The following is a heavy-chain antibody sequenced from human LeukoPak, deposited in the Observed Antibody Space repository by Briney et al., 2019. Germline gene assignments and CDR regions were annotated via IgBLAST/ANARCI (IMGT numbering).Heavy chain of an antibody. CDR3: ARGYCSGRSCYMWYSDY. V-gene: IGHV3-53*01. J-gene: IGHJ4*02. Sequence: GGSLRLSCAASGFAVSNNYMTWVRQAPGKGLEWVSVIYKDGSTYYADSVKGRFTISRDNSENTVYLQMDSLRAEDTAVYYCARGYCSGRSCYMWYSDYWGQGTLVTVSS. CDR1: GFAVSNNY. CDR2: IYKDGST. D-gene: IGHD2-15*01.